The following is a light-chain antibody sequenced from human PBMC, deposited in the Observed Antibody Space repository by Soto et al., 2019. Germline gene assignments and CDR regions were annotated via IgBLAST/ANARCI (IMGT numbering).Light chain of an antibody. V-gene: IGLV2-14*01. Sequence: QSALTQPASVSGSPGQTITISCTGTSSDVGGYNYVSWYQHNPGKAPKLLTYEVSNRPSGVSDRFSGSKSDNMASLTTSGLQAEDEADYYCSSYTSTNTPVVFGGGTKVTVL. CDR1: SSDVGGYNY. CDR2: EVS. CDR3: SSYTSTNTPVV. J-gene: IGLJ2*01.